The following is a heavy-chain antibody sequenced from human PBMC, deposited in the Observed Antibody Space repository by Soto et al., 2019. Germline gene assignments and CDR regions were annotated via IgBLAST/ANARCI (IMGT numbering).Heavy chain of an antibody. V-gene: IGHV4-34*01. J-gene: IGHJ4*02. D-gene: IGHD2-21*01. CDR3: ARDKIPGLFDY. CDR1: GGSFSGYD. CDR2: INHSGSS. Sequence: QVQLQQWGAGLLKPSETLSLTCAVYGGSFSGYDWTWIRQPPGTGLEWIGEINHSGSSNYNPSLKTRVTLSVDTSKNQFSLKLTSVTAADTAVYYCARDKIPGLFDYWGQGTLVTVSS.